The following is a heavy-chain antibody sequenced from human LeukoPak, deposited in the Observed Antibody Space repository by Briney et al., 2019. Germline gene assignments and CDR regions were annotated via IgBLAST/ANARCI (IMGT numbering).Heavy chain of an antibody. CDR1: GGSISSGGYY. CDR3: ARLVVVAATWPTEEYYFDY. J-gene: IGHJ4*02. V-gene: IGHV4-31*03. CDR2: IYYSGST. D-gene: IGHD2-15*01. Sequence: PSETLSLTCTVSGGSISSGGYYWGWIRQHPGKGLEWIGYIYYSGSTYYNPSLKSRVTISVDTSKNQFSLKLSSVTAADTAVYYCARLVVVAATWPTEEYYFDYWGQGTLVTVSS.